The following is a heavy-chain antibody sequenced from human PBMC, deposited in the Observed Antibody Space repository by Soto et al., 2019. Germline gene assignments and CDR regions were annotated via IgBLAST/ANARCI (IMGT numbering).Heavy chain of an antibody. V-gene: IGHV1-69*06. J-gene: IGHJ5*02. CDR1: GGTFSSYA. CDR2: IIPLFCTS. CDR3: AREFRRLRLGELSPPFVP. Sequence: VKVSCKASGGTFSSYAISLVRPAPGQGLELMGGIIPLFCTSNYAHKFQGRVTITADKSASTAYMELSSLRSEDTAVYYCAREFRRLRLGELSPPFVPGGHGTLVNVSS. D-gene: IGHD3-16*02.